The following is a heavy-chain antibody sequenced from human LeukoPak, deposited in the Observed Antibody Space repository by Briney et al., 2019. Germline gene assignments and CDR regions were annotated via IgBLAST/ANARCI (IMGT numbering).Heavy chain of an antibody. CDR3: ARDLGFCGGDCYFAY. V-gene: IGHV1-69*04. Sequence: SVKVSCKASGGTFSSYAISWVRQAPGQGLEWMGRIIPILGIANYAQKFQGRVTITADKSTSTAYMELSSLRSDDTAVYYCARDLGFCGGDCYFAYWGQGTLVTVSS. D-gene: IGHD2-21*02. J-gene: IGHJ4*02. CDR1: GGTFSSYA. CDR2: IIPILGIA.